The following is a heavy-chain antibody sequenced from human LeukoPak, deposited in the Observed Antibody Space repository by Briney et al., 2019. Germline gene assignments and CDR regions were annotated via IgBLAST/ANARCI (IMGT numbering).Heavy chain of an antibody. V-gene: IGHV3-7*02. D-gene: IGHD3-3*01. J-gene: IGHJ6*02. CDR2: IKDDGSEK. CDR1: GFTFSSHW. CDR3: ARRGITISGVLVYHYSGLDV. Sequence: HGGSLRLSCAGSGFTFSSHWMNWVRQAPGKGLEWVASIKDDGSEKHFLDSVNGRFVISRDNAKNSLYLQMSSLRAEDTAVYYCARRGITISGVLVYHYSGLDVWGQGTTVTVSS.